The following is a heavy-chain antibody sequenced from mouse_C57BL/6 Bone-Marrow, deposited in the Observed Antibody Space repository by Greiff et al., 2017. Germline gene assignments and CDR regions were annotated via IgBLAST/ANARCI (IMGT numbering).Heavy chain of an antibody. V-gene: IGHV1-72*01. Sequence: VQLQQPGAELVKPGASVKLSCKASGYTFTSYWMHWVKQRPGRGLEWIGRIDPNSGGTKYNEKFKSKATLTVDKPSSTAYMKLSSLTSEDSAVYYCARDSGSYPFAYWGQGTLVTVSA. J-gene: IGHJ3*01. CDR3: ARDSGSYPFAY. CDR1: GYTFTSYW. CDR2: IDPNSGGT. D-gene: IGHD1-1*02.